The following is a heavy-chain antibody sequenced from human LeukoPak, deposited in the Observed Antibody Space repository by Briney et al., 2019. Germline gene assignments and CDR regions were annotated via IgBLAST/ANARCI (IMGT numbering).Heavy chain of an antibody. CDR1: GFTFSSYA. Sequence: GGSLRLSCAASGFTFSSYAMHWVRQAPGKGLEWVAVISYDGSNKYYADSVKGRFTISRDNSKNTLYLQMNSLRAEDTAVYYCARGYCSSATCRHFDYWGQGALVTVSS. V-gene: IGHV3-30-3*01. CDR2: ISYDGSNK. CDR3: ARGYCSSATCRHFDY. J-gene: IGHJ4*02. D-gene: IGHD2-2*01.